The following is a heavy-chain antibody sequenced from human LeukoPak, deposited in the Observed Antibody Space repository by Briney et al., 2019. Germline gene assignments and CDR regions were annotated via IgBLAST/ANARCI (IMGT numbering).Heavy chain of an antibody. D-gene: IGHD5-12*01. CDR3: ARDGGLIVATIDFWFDP. J-gene: IGHJ5*02. V-gene: IGHV1-46*01. CDR2: INPSGGST. CDR1: GYTFTSYY. Sequence: ASVKVSCKASGYTFTSYYMHWVRQAPGQGLEWMGIINPSGGSTSYAQKFQGRVTMTRDTSTSTVYMELSSLRSEDTAVYYCARDGGLIVATIDFWFDPRGQGTLVTVSS.